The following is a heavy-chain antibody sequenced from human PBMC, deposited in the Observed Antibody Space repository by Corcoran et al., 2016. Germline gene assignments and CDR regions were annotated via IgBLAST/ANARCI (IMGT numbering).Heavy chain of an antibody. CDR2: IYSSGST. J-gene: IGHJ6*02. Sequence: QLQLQESGPGLVKPSETLSLTCTVSGGSISSSSYYWGWIRQPPGKGLEWIGSIYSSGSTYYNPSLKRRVTISVDTSKNQFSLKLRSVTAADTAVYYCARLPNWEGSGSYYNGYYYYYGMDVWGQGTTVTVSS. D-gene: IGHD3-10*01. CDR3: ARLPNWEGSGSYYNGYYYYYGMDV. CDR1: GGSISSSSYY. V-gene: IGHV4-39*07.